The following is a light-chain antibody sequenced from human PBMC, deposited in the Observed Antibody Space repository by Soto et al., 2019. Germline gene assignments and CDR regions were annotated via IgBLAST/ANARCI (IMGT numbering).Light chain of an antibody. CDR1: QSVSSNY. Sequence: PGERATLSCGASQSVSSNYLAEYQHKPGLAPRLLIYDASTRATGIPDRFSGSGSGTDFTLTISRLEAEDVAFYWCQQYFDVPFTFGGGTKVDIK. CDR3: QQYFDVPFT. V-gene: IGKV3D-20*01. CDR2: DAS. J-gene: IGKJ4*01.